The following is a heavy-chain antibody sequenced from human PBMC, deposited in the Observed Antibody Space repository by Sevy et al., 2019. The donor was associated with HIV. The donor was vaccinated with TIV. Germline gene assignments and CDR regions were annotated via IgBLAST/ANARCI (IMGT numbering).Heavy chain of an antibody. J-gene: IGHJ4*02. CDR2: ISYDAKVK. CDR3: ARERGESPRNGSHLDY. Sequence: GGSLRLSCASSGFTFSSYAMHWVRQGPGKGLEAVAVISYDAKVKFYADSVKGRFTISRDKSKNTLDLQMTSLRDEDTAVYYCARERGESPRNGSHLDYWGLGPLITVSS. V-gene: IGHV3-30*04. D-gene: IGHD3-10*01. CDR1: GFTFSSYA.